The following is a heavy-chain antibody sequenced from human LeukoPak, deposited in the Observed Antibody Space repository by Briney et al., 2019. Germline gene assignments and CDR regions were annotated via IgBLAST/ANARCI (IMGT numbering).Heavy chain of an antibody. Sequence: GASVKVSCKASGYTFTSYDINWVRQATGQGLEWMGWMNPNSGNTGYAQKFQGRVTMTRNTSISTAYMELSSLRSEDTAVYYCTTIAASYYYYYMDVWGKGTTVTVSS. D-gene: IGHD6-13*01. J-gene: IGHJ6*03. CDR3: TTIAASYYYYYMDV. CDR1: GYTFTSYD. V-gene: IGHV1-8*01. CDR2: MNPNSGNT.